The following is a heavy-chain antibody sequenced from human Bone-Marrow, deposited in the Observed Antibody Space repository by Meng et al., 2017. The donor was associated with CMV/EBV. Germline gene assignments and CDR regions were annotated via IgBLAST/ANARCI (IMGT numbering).Heavy chain of an antibody. Sequence: SETLSLTCTVSGGSVSSGHYYWNWIRQPPGKGLEWIGYIYYRGSTIYNPPLKSRVAISVDTSKNQISLNLSSVTAADTALYYCARAYAATLEYWAQGSLVTVSS. J-gene: IGHJ4*02. CDR3: ARAYAATLEY. CDR2: IYYRGST. V-gene: IGHV4-61*01. CDR1: GGSVSSGHYY. D-gene: IGHD4/OR15-4a*01.